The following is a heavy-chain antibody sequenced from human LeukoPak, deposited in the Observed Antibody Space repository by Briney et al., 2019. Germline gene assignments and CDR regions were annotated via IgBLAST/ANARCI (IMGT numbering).Heavy chain of an antibody. CDR3: AKGIYDMDV. CDR1: GFTFSSYT. Sequence: GGSLRLSCAASGFTFSSYTMSWVRQAPGKGLEWVSTISGSSRSTYYADSVKGRFAISRDNSKNTLYLQMNSLRAEDTAVYFCAKGIYDMDVWGQGTTVTVSS. V-gene: IGHV3-23*01. J-gene: IGHJ6*02. CDR2: ISGSSRST.